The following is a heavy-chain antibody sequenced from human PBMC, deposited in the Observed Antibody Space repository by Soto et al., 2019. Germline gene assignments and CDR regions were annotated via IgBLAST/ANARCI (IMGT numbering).Heavy chain of an antibody. CDR2: TYYRSQWHY. J-gene: IGHJ4*02. V-gene: IGHV6-1*01. D-gene: IGHD4-4*01. CDR1: GDSVSSNTVV. Sequence: QVPLQQSGPGLVKPSQTLSLTCAIYGDSVSSNTVVWNWIRQSPSRGLEWLGRTYYRSQWHYEYAVFVRSRIRIDPDTYKKQCSLQLDSVSPEDSAVYYCVRLVGNSWLDYWGQGTLVTVSS. CDR3: VRLVGNSWLDY.